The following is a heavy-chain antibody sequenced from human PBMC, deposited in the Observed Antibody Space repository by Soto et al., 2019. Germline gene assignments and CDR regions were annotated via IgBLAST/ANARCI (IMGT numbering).Heavy chain of an antibody. V-gene: IGHV1-2*02. CDR1: GYTFTGYY. Sequence: ASVKVSCKASGYTFTGYYMHWVRQAPGQGLEWMGWINPNSGGTNYAQKFQGRVTMTRDTSISTAYMELSRLRSDDTAVYYCARVYYDFWSGYFSPDYWGLGTLVTVSS. J-gene: IGHJ4*02. CDR3: ARVYYDFWSGYFSPDY. D-gene: IGHD3-3*01. CDR2: INPNSGGT.